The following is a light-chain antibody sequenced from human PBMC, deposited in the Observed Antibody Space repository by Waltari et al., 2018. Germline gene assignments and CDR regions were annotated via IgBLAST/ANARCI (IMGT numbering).Light chain of an antibody. V-gene: IGKV1-12*01. CDR2: KAS. CDR3: QQYNSAPHS. CDR1: QGISSW. J-gene: IGKJ2*03. Sequence: DIQMTQSPSSLSASAGDRVTITCRASQGISSWLAWYQQKPGKAPKLLIQKASVLQSGVPSRFSGSGSGTDFTLTISSLQSEDFATYYCQQYNSAPHSFGQGTKVEIK.